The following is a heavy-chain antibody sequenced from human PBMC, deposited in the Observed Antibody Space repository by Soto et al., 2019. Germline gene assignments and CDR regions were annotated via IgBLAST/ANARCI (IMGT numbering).Heavy chain of an antibody. Sequence: ASVKVSCKASGYTFTSYGISWVRQAPGQGLEWMGWISAYNGNTNYAQKLQGRVTMTTDTSTSTAYMELRSLRSDDTAVYYCARDRYCSSTRCYTPYNWFDPWGQGNLVTVSS. CDR1: GYTFTSYG. CDR2: ISAYNGNT. CDR3: ARDRYCSSTRCYTPYNWFDP. V-gene: IGHV1-18*01. D-gene: IGHD2-2*02. J-gene: IGHJ5*02.